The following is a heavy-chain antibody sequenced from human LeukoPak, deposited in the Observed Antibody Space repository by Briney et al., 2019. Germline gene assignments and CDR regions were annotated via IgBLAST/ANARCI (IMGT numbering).Heavy chain of an antibody. CDR3: ARDRISAVADAFDI. CDR2: IYTSGST. V-gene: IGHV4-4*07. D-gene: IGHD2/OR15-2a*01. J-gene: IGHJ3*02. CDR1: GGSLSGYY. Sequence: SETLSLTCSVSGGSLSGYYWSWIRQPAGKGLERIGRIYTSGSTNYSPSLQSRVTMSVDTSKNQFSLKLSSVTAADTAVYYCARDRISAVADAFDIWGQGTMVTVSS.